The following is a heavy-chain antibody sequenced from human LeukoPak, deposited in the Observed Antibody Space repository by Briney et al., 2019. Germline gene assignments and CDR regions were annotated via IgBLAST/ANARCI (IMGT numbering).Heavy chain of an antibody. J-gene: IGHJ4*02. D-gene: IGHD2-15*01. V-gene: IGHV5-51*01. Sequence: GESLKISCLGSGYSFTSYWLGWVRQMPGKGLEWMGIIYPGDSDTRYSPSFQGQVTISADKSISSAYLQWSGLKASDTATYYCARLGYFRSSMCYSVDYWGQGTLVTVSS. CDR2: IYPGDSDT. CDR1: GYSFTSYW. CDR3: ARLGYFRSSMCYSVDY.